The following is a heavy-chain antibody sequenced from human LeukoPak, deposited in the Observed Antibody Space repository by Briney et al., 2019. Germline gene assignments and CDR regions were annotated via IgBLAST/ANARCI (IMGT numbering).Heavy chain of an antibody. D-gene: IGHD3-10*02. Sequence: GGSLGLSCAASGFAFNTYAMHWVRQAPGQGLEWVALIWHDGSHEFYSNSVRGQFTISRDNSKNTVSLQMNNLRPEDTAVYYCAREIFCSGSYPDFWGQGTLVTVSS. V-gene: IGHV3-33*01. CDR1: GFAFNTYA. CDR2: IWHDGSHE. CDR3: AREIFCSGSYPDF. J-gene: IGHJ4*02.